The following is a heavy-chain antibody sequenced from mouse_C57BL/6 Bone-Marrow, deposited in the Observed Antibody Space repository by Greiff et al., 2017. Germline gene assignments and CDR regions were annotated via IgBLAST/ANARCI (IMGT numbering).Heavy chain of an antibody. CDR1: GYTFTSYW. D-gene: IGHD2-14*01. V-gene: IGHV1-55*01. J-gene: IGHJ1*03. CDR2: INPGSGST. CDR3: ARLGRVRGGYFDV. Sequence: QVQLQQPGAELAKPGASVKMSCKASGYTFTSYWITWVKQRPGQGLEWIGDINPGSGSTNYNEKFKSKVTLTVDTSSSTAYMKLSSLTSEDSAVYYWARLGRVRGGYFDVWGTGTTVTVSS.